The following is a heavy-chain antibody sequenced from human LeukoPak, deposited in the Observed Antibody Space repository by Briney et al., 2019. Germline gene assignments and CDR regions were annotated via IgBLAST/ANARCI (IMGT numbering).Heavy chain of an antibody. Sequence: PSETLSLTCTVSGYSISSGYYWGWIRQPPGKGLEWIGSIYHSGSTYYNPSLKSRVTISVDTSKNQFSLKLSSVTAADTAVYYCARVPMGRFEFDYWGQGTLVTVSS. CDR2: IYHSGST. CDR1: GYSISSGYY. D-gene: IGHD3-10*01. CDR3: ARVPMGRFEFDY. V-gene: IGHV4-38-2*02. J-gene: IGHJ4*02.